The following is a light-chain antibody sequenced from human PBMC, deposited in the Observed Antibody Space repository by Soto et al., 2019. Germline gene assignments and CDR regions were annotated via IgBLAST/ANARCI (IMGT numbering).Light chain of an antibody. V-gene: IGKV3-20*01. CDR3: QQYGSSSYT. J-gene: IGKJ2*01. Sequence: EIVLTQSPGTLSLSPGERATLSCRASQSISSSYLAWYKQKPGQAPRLLIYGASNRATGIPDSFSGSGSGTDFTLAINRLEPEDFAVYYCQQYGSSSYTFGQGTKLDIK. CDR1: QSISSSY. CDR2: GAS.